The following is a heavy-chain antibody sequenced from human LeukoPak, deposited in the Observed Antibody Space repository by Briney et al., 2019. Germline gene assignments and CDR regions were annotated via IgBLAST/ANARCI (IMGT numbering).Heavy chain of an antibody. Sequence: PGGSLRLSCAASGFTFSDYRMDWVRQAPGKGLEWVSSISSSRSYIHYADSGRFIISRDNAKNLLYLQINSLRAEDTAVYYCARSRGPPPYFDYWGQGTLVTVSS. CDR2: ISSSRSYI. CDR1: GFTFSDYR. D-gene: IGHD3-16*01. CDR3: ARSRGPPPYFDY. J-gene: IGHJ4*02. V-gene: IGHV3-21*01.